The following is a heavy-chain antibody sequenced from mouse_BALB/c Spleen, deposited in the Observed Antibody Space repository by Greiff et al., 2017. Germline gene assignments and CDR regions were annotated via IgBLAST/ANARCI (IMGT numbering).Heavy chain of an antibody. Sequence: QVQLQQSGAELAKPGASVPMSCTASGYPFTSYWMHWVKQRPGQGLEWIGYINPSTGYTEYNQKFKDKATLTADKSSSTAYMQLSSLTSEDSAVYYCAREGVRLFYAMDYWGQGTSVTVSA. D-gene: IGHD2-14*01. CDR2: INPSTGYT. CDR3: AREGVRLFYAMDY. V-gene: IGHV1-7*01. CDR1: GYPFTSYW. J-gene: IGHJ4*01.